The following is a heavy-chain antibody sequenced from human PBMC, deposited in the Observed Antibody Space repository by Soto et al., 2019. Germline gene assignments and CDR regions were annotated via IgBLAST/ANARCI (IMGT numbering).Heavy chain of an antibody. CDR3: ARFSAAGKKYNGMDV. J-gene: IGHJ6*02. CDR1: GYSFTSYW. V-gene: IGHV5-51*01. CDR2: IYPGDSDT. D-gene: IGHD6-13*01. Sequence: GESLKISCKGSGYSFTSYWIGWVRQMPVKGLEWMGIIYPGDSDTRYSPSFQGQVTISADKSISTAYLQWSSLKASDTAMYYCARFSAAGKKYNGMDVRAQGNTVPVSS.